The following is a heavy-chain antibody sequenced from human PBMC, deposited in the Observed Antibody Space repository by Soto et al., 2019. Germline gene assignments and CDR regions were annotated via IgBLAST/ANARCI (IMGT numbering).Heavy chain of an antibody. J-gene: IGHJ3*02. CDR2: IYPGDSDV. CDR1: GYTFNSYC. Sequence: RGESLNISRQGSGYTFNSYCIAWVRQMPGKGLEWMGMIYPGDSDVRYNPSFQGQVTISADRSNRTVYLQWSSLMASDTAMYYFARPRLQWTPYDTHYIWGPGTLVTVSS. CDR3: ARPRLQWTPYDTHYI. V-gene: IGHV5-51*01. D-gene: IGHD4-4*01.